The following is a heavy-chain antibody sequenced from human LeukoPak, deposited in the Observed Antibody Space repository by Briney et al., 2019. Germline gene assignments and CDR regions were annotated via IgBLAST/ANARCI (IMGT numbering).Heavy chain of an antibody. J-gene: IGHJ6*03. Sequence: GGSLRLSCAAYGFTFSNYGMTWVRQAPGKGLEWVANIKQDGSEKYYVDSVKGRFTISRDNAKNSLYLQMNSLRAEDTAVYYCARVQRKYQLPRLNDYDYMDVWGKGTTVTISS. D-gene: IGHD2-2*01. CDR3: ARVQRKYQLPRLNDYDYMDV. CDR1: GFTFSNYG. CDR2: IKQDGSEK. V-gene: IGHV3-7*01.